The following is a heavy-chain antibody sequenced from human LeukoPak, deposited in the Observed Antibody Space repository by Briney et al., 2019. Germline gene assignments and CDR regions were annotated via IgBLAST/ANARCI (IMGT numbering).Heavy chain of an antibody. Sequence: PGGSLRLSCAASGFTFTNHAMSWVRQTPGKGLEWISSVGLTGGSIYYADSIKGRFTISRDNANNSVFLHMNSLRAEDTGVYYCAREYGGNSLDKWGQGVLVTVSS. CDR1: GFTFTNHA. V-gene: IGHV3-21*01. CDR2: VGLTGGSI. J-gene: IGHJ4*02. D-gene: IGHD4-23*01. CDR3: AREYGGNSLDK.